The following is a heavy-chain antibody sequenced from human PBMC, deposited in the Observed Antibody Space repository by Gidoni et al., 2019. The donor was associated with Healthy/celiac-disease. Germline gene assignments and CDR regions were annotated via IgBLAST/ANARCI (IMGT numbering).Heavy chain of an antibody. CDR2: IYYSGSP. V-gene: IGHV4-39*01. D-gene: IGHD6-6*01. J-gene: IGHJ4*02. CDR1: GGSISSSSYY. Sequence: QLPLQESGPGLGKPSETLSLTCPVSGGSISSSSYYWGWIRQPTGTGLEWIGSIYYSGSPSYNPSLKSRVTISVYTSKNQFSLKLSSVTAADTAVYYCARHRAARLSPFDYWGQGTLVTVSS. CDR3: ARHRAARLSPFDY.